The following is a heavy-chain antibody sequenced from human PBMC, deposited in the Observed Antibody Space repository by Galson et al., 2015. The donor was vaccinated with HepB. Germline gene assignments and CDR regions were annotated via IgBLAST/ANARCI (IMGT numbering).Heavy chain of an antibody. CDR1: GFTFSGSA. V-gene: IGHV3-73*01. D-gene: IGHD1-26*01. CDR2: IRSKASSHAT. Sequence: SLRLSCAASGFTFSGSAIHWVRQASGKGLEWVGRIRSKASSHATAYTASLKGRFTISRDDSKNTAYLHMNSLKTEDTAVYYCARLGDLSGYSNLWGQGTLVTVSS. J-gene: IGHJ4*02. CDR3: ARLGDLSGYSNL.